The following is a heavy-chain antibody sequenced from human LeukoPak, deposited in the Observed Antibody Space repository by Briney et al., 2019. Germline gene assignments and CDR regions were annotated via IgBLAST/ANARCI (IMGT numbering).Heavy chain of an antibody. D-gene: IGHD4-17*01. CDR1: GGSISSYY. V-gene: IGHV4-59*01. J-gene: IGHJ4*02. CDR3: ARDNGDFPFDY. CDR2: IYYSGST. Sequence: SETLSLTCTASGGSISSYYWSWIRQPPGKGLEWIGYIYYSGSTNYNPSLKSRVTISVDTSKNQFSLKLSSVTAADTAVYYCARDNGDFPFDYWGQGTLVTVSS.